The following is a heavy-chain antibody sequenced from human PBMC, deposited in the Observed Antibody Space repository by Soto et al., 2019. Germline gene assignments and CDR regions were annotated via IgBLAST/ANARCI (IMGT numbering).Heavy chain of an antibody. CDR2: IYSGGGT. J-gene: IGHJ4*02. CDR1: GLTVSRTQ. D-gene: IGHD6-6*01. Sequence: GGSLRLSCAVSGLTVSRTQMSWVRQAPGKGLQWVSVIYSGGGTYYANAVKGRFTISRDISENTVYLELDKLTVDDTAVYYCARAREPEYSSSIFFDYWGRGTLVTVS. V-gene: IGHV3-53*01. CDR3: ARAREPEYSSSIFFDY.